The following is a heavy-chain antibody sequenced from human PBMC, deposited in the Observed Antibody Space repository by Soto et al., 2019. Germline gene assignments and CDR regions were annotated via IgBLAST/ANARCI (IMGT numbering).Heavy chain of an antibody. J-gene: IGHJ6*02. D-gene: IGHD3-10*01. CDR3: AREPRECRSSGGLDV. CDR1: GGSVNSGSYY. Sequence: QVQLQESGPGLVKPSETLSLTCNVSGGSVNSGSYYWSWIRQPPGQRLEWIGSLYYSGSTNYNPSLQSRVTISGDTAKNQFSMKLSSVTAADTAVYFCAREPRECRSSGGLDVWGQGTTVIVSS. V-gene: IGHV4-61*01. CDR2: LYYSGST.